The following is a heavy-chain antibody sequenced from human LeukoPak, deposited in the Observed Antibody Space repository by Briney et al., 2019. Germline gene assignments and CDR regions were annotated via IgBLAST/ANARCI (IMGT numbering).Heavy chain of an antibody. CDR1: GFTFSNYW. Sequence: TGGSLRLSCAASGFTFSNYWMHWVRQDPLKGLVWVSRINSDGGSTGYADSVKGRFTISRDKTKNTLYLQMNSLRAEDTALYYCARGGTSGSLIYWGQGTLVTVSS. V-gene: IGHV3-74*01. CDR2: INSDGGST. D-gene: IGHD1-26*01. J-gene: IGHJ4*02. CDR3: ARGGTSGSLIY.